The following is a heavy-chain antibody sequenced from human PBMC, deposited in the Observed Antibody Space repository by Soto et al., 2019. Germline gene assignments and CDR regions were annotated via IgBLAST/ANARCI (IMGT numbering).Heavy chain of an antibody. D-gene: IGHD6-13*01. J-gene: IGHJ4*02. V-gene: IGHV3-15*07. CDR3: TTDPFYRQAQQLVLSRLFPDFDY. CDR1: GFTFSNAW. CDR2: IKSKTDGGTT. Sequence: EVQLVESGGGLVKPGGSLRLSCAASGFTFSNAWMNWVRQAPGKGLEWVGRIKSKTDGGTTDYAAPVKGRFTISRDDSKNTLYLQMNSLKTEDTAVYYCTTDPFYRQAQQLVLSRLFPDFDYWGQGTLVTVSS.